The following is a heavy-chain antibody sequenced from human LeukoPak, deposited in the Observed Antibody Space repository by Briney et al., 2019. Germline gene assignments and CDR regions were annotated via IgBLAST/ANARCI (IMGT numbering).Heavy chain of an antibody. CDR3: ARERSSWHTYGMDV. CDR2: IYYSGSP. D-gene: IGHD6-13*01. CDR1: GGSINSYY. V-gene: IGHV4-59*12. J-gene: IGHJ6*02. Sequence: PSETLSLTCTVSGGSINSYYWSWIRQPPGKGLEWVGYIYYSGSPTYNPSLKSRVTISIHTSKKHFSLKLSSVTAADTAVYYCARERSSWHTYGMDVWGQGTTVTVSS.